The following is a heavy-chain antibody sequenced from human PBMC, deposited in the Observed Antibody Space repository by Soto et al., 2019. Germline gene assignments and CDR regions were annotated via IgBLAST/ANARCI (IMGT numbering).Heavy chain of an antibody. J-gene: IGHJ6*02. D-gene: IGHD3-10*01. V-gene: IGHV1-69*01. Sequence: QVQLVQSGAEVKTPGSSVKVSCKASGGTLSDYAISWVRQAPGQGLEWMGGIMPTVDSANYAQNFQGRLTISADESTSTAYLELSSLRSDDTAVYYCAVAAVREIMAHESSGMAVWGQGTTVIVSS. CDR2: IMPTVDSA. CDR3: AVAAVREIMAHESSGMAV. CDR1: GGTLSDYA.